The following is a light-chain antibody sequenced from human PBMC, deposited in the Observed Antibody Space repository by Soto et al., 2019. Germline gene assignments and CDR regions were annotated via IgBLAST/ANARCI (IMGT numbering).Light chain of an antibody. J-gene: IGLJ3*02. Sequence: QSALTQPASVSGSPGQSITISCTGTSSDVGGYNYVSWYQQHPGKAPKLMIYDVNNRPSGVSHRFSGSKSGNTASLSNSGLQAEDEADYYCSSYTSSDTGVFGGGTQLTVL. CDR2: DVN. V-gene: IGLV2-14*01. CDR3: SSYTSSDTGV. CDR1: SSDVGGYNY.